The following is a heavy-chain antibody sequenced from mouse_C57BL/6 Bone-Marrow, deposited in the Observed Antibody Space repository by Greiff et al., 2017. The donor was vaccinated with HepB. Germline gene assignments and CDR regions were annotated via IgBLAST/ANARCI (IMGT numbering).Heavy chain of an antibody. V-gene: IGHV1-81*01. J-gene: IGHJ2*01. CDR1: GYTFTSYG. D-gene: IGHD1-1*01. Sequence: VQLQESGAELARPGASVKLSCKASGYTFTSYGISWVKQRTGQGLEWIGEIYPRSGNTYYNEKFKGKATLTADKSSSTAYMELRSLTSEDSAVYFCARSIYYYGSSLYYFDYWGQGTTLTVSS. CDR2: IYPRSGNT. CDR3: ARSIYYYGSSLYYFDY.